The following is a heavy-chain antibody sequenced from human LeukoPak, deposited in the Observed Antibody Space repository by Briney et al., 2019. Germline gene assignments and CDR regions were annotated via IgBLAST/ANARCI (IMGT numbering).Heavy chain of an antibody. V-gene: IGHV3-23*01. D-gene: IGHD3/OR15-3a*01. J-gene: IGHJ3*01. CDR2: ISPSGDIT. CDR3: VRDLDWGAFDV. Sequence: GGSLRLSCAASGFHFSAHGMNWIRQAPGKGLEWVSGISPSGDITYYADSVMGRFTISRDNRKSTVSLQMNSLRAEDTALYYCVRDLDWGAFDVWGQGRMVTVSS. CDR1: GFHFSAHG.